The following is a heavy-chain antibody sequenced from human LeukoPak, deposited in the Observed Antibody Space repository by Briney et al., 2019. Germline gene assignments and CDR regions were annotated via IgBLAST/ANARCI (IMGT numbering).Heavy chain of an antibody. CDR2: IIPIFGTA. J-gene: IGHJ4*02. D-gene: IGHD3-10*01. CDR3: ARQVRGVLYYFDY. V-gene: IGHV1-69*13. Sequence: ASVKVSCKASGGTFSSYAISWVRQAPGQGLEWMGGIIPIFGTANYAQKFQGRVTITADESTSTAYMELSSLRSEDTAVYYCARQVRGVLYYFDYWGQGTLVTVSS. CDR1: GGTFSSYA.